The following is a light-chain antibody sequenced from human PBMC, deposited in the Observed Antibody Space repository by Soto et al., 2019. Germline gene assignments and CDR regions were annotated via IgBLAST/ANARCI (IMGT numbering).Light chain of an antibody. Sequence: QSALTQPASVSGSPGQSITISCTGTSSDIGGYNYVSWYQQHPGKAPKLMIYDVGDRPSGVSDRFSGSKSGNTASLTISGLQAEDEAGYYCSSYTSSSHVVFGGGTKLTVL. CDR1: SSDIGGYNY. V-gene: IGLV2-14*03. J-gene: IGLJ2*01. CDR3: SSYTSSSHVV. CDR2: DVG.